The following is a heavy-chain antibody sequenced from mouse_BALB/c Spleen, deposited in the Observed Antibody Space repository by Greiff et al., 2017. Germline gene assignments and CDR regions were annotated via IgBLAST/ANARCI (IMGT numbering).Heavy chain of an antibody. CDR3: ASRYRYDGNAMDY. Sequence: QVQLQQSGAELVKPGASVKLSCTASGFNIKDTYMHWVKQRPGQGLEWIGYINPSTGYTEYNQKFKDKATLTADKSSSTAYMQLSSLTSEDSAVYYCASRYRYDGNAMDYWGQGTSVTVSS. D-gene: IGHD2-14*01. V-gene: IGHV1S26*01. CDR2: INPSTGYT. J-gene: IGHJ4*01. CDR1: GFNIKDTY.